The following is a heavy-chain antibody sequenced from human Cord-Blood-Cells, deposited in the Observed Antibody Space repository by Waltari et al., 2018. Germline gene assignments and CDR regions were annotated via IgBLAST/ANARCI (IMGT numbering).Heavy chain of an antibody. J-gene: IGHJ5*02. CDR1: RGSFSGYY. V-gene: IGHV4-34*01. CDR3: ARGAKYYDFWSGYYSNWFDP. D-gene: IGHD3-3*01. CDR2: INHSGSN. Sequence: QVELQQSGAGLVKPSETLSLPCAVSRGSFSGYYGSCIRQPPGRELEWIGEINHSGSNNYNQSLKSRVTISVDTSKNQFSLKLSSVTAADTAVYYGARGAKYYDFWSGYYSNWFDPWGQGTLVTVSS.